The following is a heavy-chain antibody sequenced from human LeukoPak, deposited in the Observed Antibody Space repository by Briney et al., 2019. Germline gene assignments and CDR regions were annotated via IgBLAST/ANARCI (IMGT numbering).Heavy chain of an antibody. CDR3: AKEALQHYYGSGAPRWLDY. CDR1: GGSISSYY. Sequence: SETLSLTCSVSGGSISSYYWNWIRQPAGKGLEWIGRIYTSGSTNYNPSLKSRVTMSVDTSKSQFSLKLSSVTAADTAVYYCAKEALQHYYGSGAPRWLDYWGQGTLVTVSS. CDR2: IYTSGST. V-gene: IGHV4-4*07. J-gene: IGHJ4*02. D-gene: IGHD3-10*01.